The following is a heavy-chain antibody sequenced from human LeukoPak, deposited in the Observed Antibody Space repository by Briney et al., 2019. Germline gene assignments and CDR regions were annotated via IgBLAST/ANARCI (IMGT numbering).Heavy chain of an antibody. V-gene: IGHV4-59*01. J-gene: IGHJ4*02. CDR3: ARYVWGSYPTFEDY. D-gene: IGHD3-16*02. CDR1: GGSISSYY. CDR2: IYYSGST. Sequence: TSETLSLTCTVSGGSISSYYWSWIRQPPGKGLEWIGYIYYSGSTNYNPSLKSRVTISVDTSKKQLSLKLSSVTAADTAVYFCARYVWGSYPTFEDYWGQGTLATVSS.